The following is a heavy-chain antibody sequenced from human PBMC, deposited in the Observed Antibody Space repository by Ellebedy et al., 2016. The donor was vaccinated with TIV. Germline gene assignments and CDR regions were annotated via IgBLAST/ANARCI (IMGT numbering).Heavy chain of an antibody. J-gene: IGHJ3*02. D-gene: IGHD1-26*01. Sequence: GESLKISCAASGFTVSSTYMNWVRQAPGKGLEWVSVLYSGGSPYYADSAKGRFTISRDNSKNTLYLQMNSLKAEDTAVYYCAREDIGSHDAFDIWGRGTMVTVSS. CDR1: GFTVSSTY. CDR2: LYSGGSP. V-gene: IGHV3-53*01. CDR3: AREDIGSHDAFDI.